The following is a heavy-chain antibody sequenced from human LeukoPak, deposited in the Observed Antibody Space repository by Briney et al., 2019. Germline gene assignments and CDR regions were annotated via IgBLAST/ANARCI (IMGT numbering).Heavy chain of an antibody. V-gene: IGHV1-3*01. CDR3: TRDLGSLRYFDWLLYGNWFDP. Sequence: ASVKVSCKASGYTFTSYAMHWVRQAPGQRLEWMGWINAGNGNTKYSQKFQGRVTITRDTSASTAYMELSSLRSEDTVVYYCTRDLGSLRYFDWLLYGNWFDPWGQGTLVTVSS. CDR2: INAGNGNT. CDR1: GYTFTSYA. D-gene: IGHD3-9*01. J-gene: IGHJ5*02.